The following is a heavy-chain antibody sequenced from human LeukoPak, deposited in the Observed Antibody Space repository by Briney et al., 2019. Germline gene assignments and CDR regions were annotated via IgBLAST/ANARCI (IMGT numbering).Heavy chain of an antibody. J-gene: IGHJ3*02. Sequence: GGSLRLSCAASGFTFSSYSMNWVRQAPGKGLEWVSSISSSSSYIYYADSVKGRFTISRDNAKNSLYLQMNSLRAEDTAVYYCARGGRSGSYYYDSSGYSDAFDIWGQGTMVTVSS. CDR3: ARGGRSGSYYYDSSGYSDAFDI. D-gene: IGHD3-22*01. CDR1: GFTFSSYS. CDR2: ISSSSSYI. V-gene: IGHV3-21*01.